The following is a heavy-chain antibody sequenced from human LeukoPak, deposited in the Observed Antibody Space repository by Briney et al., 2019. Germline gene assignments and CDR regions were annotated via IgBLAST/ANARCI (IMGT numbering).Heavy chain of an antibody. CDR1: GGSISSHY. D-gene: IGHD2-2*01. V-gene: IGHV4-59*11. CDR2: IYYSGST. CDR3: ARDTYCSSTSCFLRDV. Sequence: PSETLSLTCTVSGGSISSHYWSRIRQPPGKGLEWIGYIYYSGSTNYNPSLRSRVTISVDTSKNQFSLKLSSVPAADTAVYYCARDTYCSSTSCFLRDVWGKGTTVSVSS. J-gene: IGHJ6*04.